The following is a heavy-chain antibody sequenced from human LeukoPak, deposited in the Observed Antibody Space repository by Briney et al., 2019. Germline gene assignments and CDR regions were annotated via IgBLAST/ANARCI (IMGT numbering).Heavy chain of an antibody. CDR3: ARETGSGSFFNY. CDR2: ISSSGHFI. CDR1: GFTFSDYY. J-gene: IGHJ4*02. D-gene: IGHD3-10*01. V-gene: IGHV3-11*04. Sequence: GGSLRLSCAASGFTFSDYYMSWIRQAPGKGLEWVSYISSSGHFIQYADSVKGRFTISRDNAKNSLYMQMNSLTAEDTAVYYCARETGSGSFFNYWGQGTLVPVSS.